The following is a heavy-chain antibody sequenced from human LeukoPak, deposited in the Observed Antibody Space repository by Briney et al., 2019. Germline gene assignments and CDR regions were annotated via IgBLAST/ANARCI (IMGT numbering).Heavy chain of an antibody. CDR1: GFNVDDYA. J-gene: IGHJ5*01. CDR3: AKGVRSGTYYNCFDS. V-gene: IGHV3-43*02. D-gene: IGHD1-26*01. Sequence: PGGSLRLSCVASGFNVDDYALHWVRQAPGKGLEWISLISGDGKTTHYANSVKGRFTISRDNSENSLYLRMSSLRSEDTALYYCAKGVRSGTYYNCFDSWGQGTLVTVSS. CDR2: ISGDGKTT.